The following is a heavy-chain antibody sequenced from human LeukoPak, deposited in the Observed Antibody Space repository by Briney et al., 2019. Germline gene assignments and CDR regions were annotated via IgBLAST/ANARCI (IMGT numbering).Heavy chain of an antibody. CDR1: GYTLTVFS. J-gene: IGHJ4*02. D-gene: IGHD2-2*03. CDR3: TSLLDDLQGYYFDY. Sequence: ASVNVSCKVSGYTLTVFSIHWARQATGKGLEWRGGSDSEIGDTIYAQKFQSRVTMPEDTSTDTAYTAWSSLRSEDTALSYCTSLLDDLQGYYFDYWGQGTLVTVSS. CDR2: SDSEIGDT. V-gene: IGHV1-24*01.